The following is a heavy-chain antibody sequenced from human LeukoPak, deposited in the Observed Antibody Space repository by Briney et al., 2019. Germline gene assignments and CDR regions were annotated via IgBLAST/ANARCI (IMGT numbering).Heavy chain of an antibody. D-gene: IGHD2-2*01. CDR1: GGSFSGYY. V-gene: IGHV4-34*01. Sequence: NASETLSLTCAVYGGSFSGYYWSWIRQPPGKGLEWIGEINHSGSTNYNPSLKSRVTISVDTSKNQFSLKLSSVTAADTAVYYCARGPAATFYYFDYWGQGTQVTVSS. CDR2: INHSGST. CDR3: ARGPAATFYYFDY. J-gene: IGHJ4*02.